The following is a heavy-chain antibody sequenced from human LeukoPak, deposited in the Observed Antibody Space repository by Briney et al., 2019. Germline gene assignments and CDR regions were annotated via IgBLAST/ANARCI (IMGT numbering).Heavy chain of an antibody. CDR3: ARGVRLYGSGSYSTASADY. J-gene: IGHJ4*02. CDR1: GGSISSYY. CDR2: IYYSGST. V-gene: IGHV4-59*01. D-gene: IGHD3-10*01. Sequence: PSETLSLTRTVSGGSISSYYWSWIRQPPGKGLEWIGYIYYSGSTNYNPSLKSRVTISVDTSKNQFSLKLSSVTAADTAVYYCARGVRLYGSGSYSTASADYWGQGTLVTVSS.